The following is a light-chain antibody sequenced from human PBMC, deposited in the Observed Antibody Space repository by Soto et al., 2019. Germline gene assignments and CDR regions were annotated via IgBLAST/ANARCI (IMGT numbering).Light chain of an antibody. CDR2: RNN. V-gene: IGLV1-47*01. CDR1: SSNIGSNY. CDR3: AAWDDSRRPYV. Sequence: QSVLTQPPSASGTPGQRVTISCSGSSSNIGSNYVYWYQQLPGTAPQLLIYRNNQRPSGVPDRFSGSKSGTSASLAISGLRSEDEADYYCAAWDDSRRPYVFGTGTKVTVL. J-gene: IGLJ1*01.